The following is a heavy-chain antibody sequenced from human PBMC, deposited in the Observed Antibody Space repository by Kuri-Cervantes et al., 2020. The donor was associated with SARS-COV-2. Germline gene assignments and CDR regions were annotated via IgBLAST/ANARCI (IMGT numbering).Heavy chain of an antibody. CDR2: INHSGST. CDR1: GGSYSGYY. Sequence: GSLRLSCAVYGGSYSGYYWSWTRQPPGKGLEWIGEINHSGSTNYDPSLKSRVTISVDTSKNQFSLKLSSVTAADTAVYYCARAYYYDFWSGYGAFDYWGQGTLVTVSS. J-gene: IGHJ4*02. CDR3: ARAYYYDFWSGYGAFDY. V-gene: IGHV4-34*01. D-gene: IGHD3-3*01.